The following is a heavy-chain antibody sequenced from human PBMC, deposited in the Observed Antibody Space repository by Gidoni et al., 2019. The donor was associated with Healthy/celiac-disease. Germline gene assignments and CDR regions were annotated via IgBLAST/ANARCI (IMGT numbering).Heavy chain of an antibody. J-gene: IGHJ4*02. V-gene: IGHV3-48*03. CDR1: GFTFGSYQ. CDR2: ISSSGSTI. Sequence: EVQLVESGGGLVQPGGFWRISCSASGFTFGSYQMNWVRQAPGKGLEWVSYISSSGSTIYYADSVKGRFTISRDNAKNSLYLQMNSLRAEDTAVYYCARDSRYYDSSGYSYFDYWGQGTLVTVSS. D-gene: IGHD3-22*01. CDR3: ARDSRYYDSSGYSYFDY.